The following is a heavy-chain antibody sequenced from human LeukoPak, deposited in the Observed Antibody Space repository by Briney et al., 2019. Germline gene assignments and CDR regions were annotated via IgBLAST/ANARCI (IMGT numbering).Heavy chain of an antibody. CDR1: GFTFSINY. J-gene: IGHJ6*02. Sequence: GGSLRLSCAASGFTFSINYMSGLRQSPGKGREWVSLIYAGGSTYYADAVKGRFTISRHNSKNTLNLQMNSLRVEDTAVYYCATAGSSELLWDYAMDVWGQGTTVTVSS. V-gene: IGHV3-53*04. CDR2: IYAGGST. CDR3: ATAGSSELLWDYAMDV. D-gene: IGHD3-10*01.